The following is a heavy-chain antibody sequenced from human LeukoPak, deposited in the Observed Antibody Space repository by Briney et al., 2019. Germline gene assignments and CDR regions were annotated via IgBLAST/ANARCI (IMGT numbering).Heavy chain of an antibody. Sequence: GGSLRLSCAASGFTFSGSAMHWVRQASGKGLQWVGRIRSNANGYATTYAASVKGRFTISRDDSKNTAYLQMNSLKTEDTAVYYCTSPYSSGWYDGGWFGPWGQGTLVTVSS. CDR1: GFTFSGSA. CDR2: IRSNANGYAT. V-gene: IGHV3-73*01. CDR3: TSPYSSGWYDGGWFGP. J-gene: IGHJ5*02. D-gene: IGHD6-19*01.